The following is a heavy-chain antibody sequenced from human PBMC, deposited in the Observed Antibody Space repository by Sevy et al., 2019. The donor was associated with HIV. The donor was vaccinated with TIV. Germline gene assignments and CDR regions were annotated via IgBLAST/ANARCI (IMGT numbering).Heavy chain of an antibody. J-gene: IGHJ5*02. CDR2: IYYSGST. Sequence: SETLSLTCTVFGGSISSYYWNWIRQPPGKGLEWIGYIYYSGSTNYNPSLKSRVTISVDMSKNQFSLKLSSETAADTAVYYCARESPLGVEWELSRPQNWFDPWGQGTLVTVSS. V-gene: IGHV4-59*01. CDR3: ARESPLGVEWELSRPQNWFDP. CDR1: GGSISSYY. D-gene: IGHD1-26*01.